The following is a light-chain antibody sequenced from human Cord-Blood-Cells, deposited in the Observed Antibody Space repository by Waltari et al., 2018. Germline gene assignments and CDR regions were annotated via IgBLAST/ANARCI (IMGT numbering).Light chain of an antibody. CDR1: QGISSA. CDR2: DAS. V-gene: IGKV1D-13*01. J-gene: IGKJ5*01. CDR3: QQFNNYPIT. Sequence: AIQLTQSPSSLSASVGDRVTITCRASQGISSALAWCQQKPGKAPKLLIYDASSLERGVPSRFSGSGSGTDFTLTISSLQPEDFATYYCQQFNNYPITFGQGTRLEIK.